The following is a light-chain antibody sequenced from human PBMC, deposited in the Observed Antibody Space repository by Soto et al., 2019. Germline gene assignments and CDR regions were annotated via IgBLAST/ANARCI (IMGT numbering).Light chain of an antibody. CDR1: DIGTTR. Sequence: SYELTQPPSVSVAPGKTARISCGGNDIGTTRVNWYQQKPGQAPVLVIYNDNDRPSGIPERFSGSNSGNTAALTISRVEAGDEADYYCQVWDSSGDHSVFGGGTKLTVL. CDR2: NDN. J-gene: IGLJ3*02. CDR3: QVWDSSGDHSV. V-gene: IGLV3-21*04.